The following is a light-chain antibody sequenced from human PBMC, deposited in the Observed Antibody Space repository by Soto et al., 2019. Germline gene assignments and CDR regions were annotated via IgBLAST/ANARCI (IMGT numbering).Light chain of an antibody. V-gene: IGKV3-20*01. Sequence: EIVLTQSPGTLSLSPGERATLSCRASQSVTSSYLAWYQQKPGQAPRLLIYAASSRATGIPDRFSGSGSGTDFTLTIDSLQSEDVAVYYCQQYHHWPVTFGGGTKVEIK. CDR2: AAS. J-gene: IGKJ4*01. CDR1: QSVTSSY. CDR3: QQYHHWPVT.